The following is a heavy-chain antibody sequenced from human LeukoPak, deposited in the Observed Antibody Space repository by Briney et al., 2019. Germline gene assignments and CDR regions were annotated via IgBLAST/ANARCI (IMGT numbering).Heavy chain of an antibody. CDR2: IYHSGST. CDR1: GGSISSSSYY. V-gene: IGHV4-39*07. Sequence: PSETLSLTCTVSGGSISSSSYYWGWIRQPPGKGLEWIGSIYHSGSTYYNPSLKSRVTIAVETSKNQFSLKLSSVTAADTAVYYCARRVAVAGTIFYYYYYYMDVWGKGTTVTISS. D-gene: IGHD6-19*01. CDR3: ARRVAVAGTIFYYYYYYMDV. J-gene: IGHJ6*03.